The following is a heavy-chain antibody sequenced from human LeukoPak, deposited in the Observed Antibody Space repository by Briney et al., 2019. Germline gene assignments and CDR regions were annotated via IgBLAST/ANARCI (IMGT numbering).Heavy chain of an antibody. CDR2: IYSGGST. CDR3: ARDKSSPHAFDI. J-gene: IGHJ3*02. Sequence: GGSLRLSCAASGFTVSSNYMSWVRQAPGKGLEWVSIIYSGGSTYYADSVKGRFTISRDNSKNTLYLQMNSLRAEDTAVYYCARDKSSPHAFDIWGQGTVVTVSS. CDR1: GFTVSSNY. V-gene: IGHV3-53*01.